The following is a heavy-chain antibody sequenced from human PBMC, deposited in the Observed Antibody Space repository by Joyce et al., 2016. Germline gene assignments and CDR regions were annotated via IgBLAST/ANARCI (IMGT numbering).Heavy chain of an antibody. CDR3: ARVRRVGGSYF. D-gene: IGHD1-26*01. CDR2: TYHSWTT. J-gene: IGHJ4*02. V-gene: IGHV4-38-2*01. CDR1: GYSISSGYY. Sequence: QVQLQESGPGVARPSETLSLTCVVSGYSISSGYYWGWIRQPPGKGLEWIGLTYHSWTTFYNPSLKSRVTILVDTSKNQCSLELTSVTAADTAVYYCARVRRVGGSYFLGQGTLVTVSS.